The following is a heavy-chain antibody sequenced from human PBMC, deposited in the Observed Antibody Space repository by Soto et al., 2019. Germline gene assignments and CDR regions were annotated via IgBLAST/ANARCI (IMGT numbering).Heavy chain of an antibody. CDR2: IYYSGST. J-gene: IGHJ5*02. V-gene: IGHV4-59*12. D-gene: IGHD3-22*01. CDR3: AGGKAAVVIRSNWFDP. Sequence: KTSETLSLTCTVSGGSISSYYWSWIRQPPGKGLEWIGYIYYSGSTYYNPSLKSRVTISVDTSKNQFSLKLSSVTAADTAVYYCAGGKAAVVIRSNWFDPWGQG. CDR1: GGSISSYY.